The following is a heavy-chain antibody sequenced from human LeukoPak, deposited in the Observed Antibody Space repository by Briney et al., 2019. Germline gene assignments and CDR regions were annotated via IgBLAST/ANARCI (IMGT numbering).Heavy chain of an antibody. Sequence: SVKVSCKASGGTFSSYAISWVRQAPGQGLEWMGRIIPILGIANHAQKFQGRVTMTRDTSTSTVYMELSSLRAEDTAVYYCARGVWRGREDYFDYWGQGTLVTVS. V-gene: IGHV1-69*04. J-gene: IGHJ4*02. CDR3: ARGVWRGREDYFDY. D-gene: IGHD1-26*01. CDR1: GGTFSSYA. CDR2: IIPILGIA.